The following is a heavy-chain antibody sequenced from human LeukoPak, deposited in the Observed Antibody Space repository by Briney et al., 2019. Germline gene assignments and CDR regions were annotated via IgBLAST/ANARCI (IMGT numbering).Heavy chain of an antibody. CDR1: GFTFGDYA. CDR2: IRIEAQGGTT. V-gene: IGHV3-49*03. Sequence: GGSLRLSCTSSGFTFGDYAMSWFRQAPGKGLEWVGFIRIEAQGGTTEYAASVKDRFTISRDDSKSIAYLQMNSLKTEDTAMYYCSRTRHRRLQLASWDYWGQGSQVTVSS. D-gene: IGHD5-24*01. CDR3: SRTRHRRLQLASWDY. J-gene: IGHJ4*02.